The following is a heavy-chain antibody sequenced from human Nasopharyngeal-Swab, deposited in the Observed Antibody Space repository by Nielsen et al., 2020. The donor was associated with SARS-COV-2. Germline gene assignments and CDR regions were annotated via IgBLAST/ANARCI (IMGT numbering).Heavy chain of an antibody. J-gene: IGHJ4*02. D-gene: IGHD3-10*01. V-gene: IGHV3-30*14. CDR3: ARGGLWFGASYYFDY. CDR1: GFTFSSYA. Sequence: GESLKISCAASGFTFSSYAMHWVRQAPGKGLEWVAVISYDGSNKYYADSVKGRFTISRDNSKNTLYLQMNSLRDEDTAVYYCARGGLWFGASYYFDYWGQGTLVTVSS. CDR2: ISYDGSNK.